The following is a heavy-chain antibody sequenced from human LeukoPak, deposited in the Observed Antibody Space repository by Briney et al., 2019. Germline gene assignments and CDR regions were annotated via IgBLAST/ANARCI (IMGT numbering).Heavy chain of an antibody. CDR1: GFTVTNNY. V-gene: IGHV3-66*01. D-gene: IGHD3-3*01. Sequence: PGGSLRLSCAVSGFTVTNNYMSRVRQAPGKGLEWVSVIYRGGSTYYADSVKDRFTISRDNSKNTLYLQMNSLRAEDTAVYYCAREIFEGGTSAYMDVWGKGTTVTISS. J-gene: IGHJ6*03. CDR2: IYRGGST. CDR3: AREIFEGGTSAYMDV.